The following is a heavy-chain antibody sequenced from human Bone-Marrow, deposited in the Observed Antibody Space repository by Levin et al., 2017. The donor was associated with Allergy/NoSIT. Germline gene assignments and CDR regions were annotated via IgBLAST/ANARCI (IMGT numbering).Heavy chain of an antibody. V-gene: IGHV3-23*01. CDR3: ARLRVGAILDAFDI. D-gene: IGHD1-26*01. J-gene: IGHJ3*02. Sequence: GGSLRLSCVASEITFNTYAMSWVRQAPGKGLEWVSVISGSGGRTHYADSVKGRFTISRDNSQMTLYLQMNTLRADDTAVYYCARLRVGAILDAFDIWGQGTMVTVSS. CDR2: ISGSGGRT. CDR1: EITFNTYA.